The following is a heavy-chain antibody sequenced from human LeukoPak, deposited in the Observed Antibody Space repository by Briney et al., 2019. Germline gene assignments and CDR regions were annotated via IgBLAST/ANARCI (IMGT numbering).Heavy chain of an antibody. V-gene: IGHV1-69*01. Sequence: SVKVSCKASGGTFSSYAISWVRQAPGQGLEWMGGIIPIFGTANYAQKFQGRVTITADESTSTAYMELSSLRSEDTVVYYCAVVVPAEYYFDYWGQGTLVTVSS. CDR1: GGTFSSYA. J-gene: IGHJ4*02. D-gene: IGHD2-2*01. CDR2: IIPIFGTA. CDR3: AVVVPAEYYFDY.